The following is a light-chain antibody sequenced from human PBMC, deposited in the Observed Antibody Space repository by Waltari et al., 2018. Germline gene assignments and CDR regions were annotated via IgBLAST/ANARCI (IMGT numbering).Light chain of an antibody. J-gene: IGLJ2*01. CDR1: SSNVGAYNY. CDR2: DVS. V-gene: IGLV2-14*03. CDR3: MSYTSSSSWI. Sequence: SALTQPASVSGSPGQSITLPCTGTSSNVGAYNYVSWYQQHPGKAPKLMISDVSDRPAGFSNRYSGSKSGNTASLTISGLQAEDEADYFCMSYTSSSSWIFGGGTKLTVL.